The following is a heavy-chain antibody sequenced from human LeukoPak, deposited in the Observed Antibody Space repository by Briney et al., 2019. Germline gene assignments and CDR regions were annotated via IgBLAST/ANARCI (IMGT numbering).Heavy chain of an antibody. CDR1: GYRFTSYG. J-gene: IGHJ4*02. D-gene: IGHD5-18*01. V-gene: IGHV1-18*01. CDR3: AGGLGGYSYGMGGDY. Sequence: ASVKVSCKACGYRFTSYGIFCVRQDPGQGLEWMGWISAYNGNTNYAQKFQGRVTMTRDMSTSTVYMELSSLRSEDTAVYYCAGGLGGYSYGMGGDYWGQGTLVTVSS. CDR2: ISAYNGNT.